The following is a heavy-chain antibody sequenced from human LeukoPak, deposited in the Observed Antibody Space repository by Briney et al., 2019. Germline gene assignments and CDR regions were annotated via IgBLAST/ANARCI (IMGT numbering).Heavy chain of an antibody. J-gene: IGHJ4*02. D-gene: IGHD2-2*01. V-gene: IGHV3-21*01. CDR2: ISSSSSYI. CDR1: GFTFSNYS. Sequence: GGSLRLSCAASGFTFSNYSKNWVRQAPGKGLEWGSAISSSSSYIYYADSVKARFTISRDNAKNSLYLQMNSLRAEDTALYYCASLNRADCSSTSCHTHYWGQGTLVTVSS. CDR3: ASLNRADCSSTSCHTHY.